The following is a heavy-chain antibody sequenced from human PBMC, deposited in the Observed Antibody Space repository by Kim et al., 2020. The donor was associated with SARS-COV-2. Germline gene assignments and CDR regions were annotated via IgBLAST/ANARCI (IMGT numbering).Heavy chain of an antibody. CDR2: IYSGGST. CDR3: ARVDTVTDCFDY. CDR1: GFTVSSNY. Sequence: GGSLRLSCAASGFTVSSNYMSWVRQAPGKGLEWVSVIYSGGSTYYADSVKGRFTISRDNSKNTLYLQMNSLRAEDTAVYYCARVDTVTDCFDYWGQGTLVTVSS. V-gene: IGHV3-53*01. D-gene: IGHD4-17*01. J-gene: IGHJ4*02.